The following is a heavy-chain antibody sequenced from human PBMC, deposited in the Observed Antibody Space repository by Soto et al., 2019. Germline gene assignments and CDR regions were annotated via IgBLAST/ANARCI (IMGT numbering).Heavy chain of an antibody. CDR1: GGSISSGGYS. D-gene: IGHD3-22*01. CDR3: ARGGVNYYDSSGYYFSPYYFDY. Sequence: SETLSLTCAVSGGSISSGGYSWSWIRQPPGKGLEWIGYIYHSGSTYYNPSLKSRVTISVDRSKNQFSLKLSSVTAADTAVYYCARGGVNYYDSSGYYFSPYYFDYWGQGTLVTFSS. J-gene: IGHJ4*02. CDR2: IYHSGST. V-gene: IGHV4-30-2*01.